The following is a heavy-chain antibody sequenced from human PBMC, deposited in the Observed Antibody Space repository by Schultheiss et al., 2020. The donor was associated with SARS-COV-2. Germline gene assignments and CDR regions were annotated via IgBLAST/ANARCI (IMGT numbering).Heavy chain of an antibody. Sequence: SQTLSLTCTVSGGSISSYYWSWIRQPPGKGLEWIGSIYYSGSTNYNPSLKSRVTISVDTSKNQFSLKLSSVTAADTAVYYCARLALPGLISRWGQGTLVTVSS. CDR3: ARLALPGLISR. V-gene: IGHV4-59*08. CDR1: GGSISSYY. J-gene: IGHJ4*02. D-gene: IGHD3-16*01. CDR2: IYYSGST.